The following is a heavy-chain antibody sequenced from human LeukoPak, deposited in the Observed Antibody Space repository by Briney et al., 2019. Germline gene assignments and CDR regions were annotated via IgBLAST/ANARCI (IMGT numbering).Heavy chain of an antibody. V-gene: IGHV1-2*02. CDR3: ARDHRYYGSGSYSGYYYYYMDV. J-gene: IGHJ6*03. CDR2: INPNSGGT. D-gene: IGHD3-10*01. CDR1: GYTFTGYY. Sequence: ASVKVSCKASGYTFTGYYMHWVRQAPGQGLEWMGWINPNSGGTNYAQKFQGRVTMTRDTSISTAYMELSRLRSDDTAVYYCARDHRYYGSGSYSGYYYYYMDVWGKGTTVTISS.